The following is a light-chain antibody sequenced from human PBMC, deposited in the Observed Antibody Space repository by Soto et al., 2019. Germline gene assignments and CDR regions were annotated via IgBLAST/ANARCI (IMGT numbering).Light chain of an antibody. CDR2: KAS. CDR3: QQYNRYSRT. J-gene: IGKJ1*01. V-gene: IGKV1-5*03. Sequence: DIQMTQSPSTLSASVGGRVSITCRASQSISSWLAWYQQKPGKAPKLLIYKASSLESGVPSRFSGSGSGTEFTLTISSLQPDDFATYYCQQYNRYSRTYGQGTKVDI. CDR1: QSISSW.